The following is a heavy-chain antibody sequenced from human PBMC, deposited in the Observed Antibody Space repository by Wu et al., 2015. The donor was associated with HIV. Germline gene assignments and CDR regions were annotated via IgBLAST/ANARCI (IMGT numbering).Heavy chain of an antibody. Sequence: QVQLQESGPGLVKPSETLSLTCTVSGGSMRSYYWTWIRQPPGKAPEWLGYIRDTGDTKHNPSLKSRVTTSLDTSKNQVSLRLTSVTAADTAVYFCARGLVFYWYFDIWGRGTLVTVSS. J-gene: IGHJ2*01. CDR3: ARGLVFYWYFDI. CDR1: GGSMRSYY. CDR2: IRDTGDT. V-gene: IGHV4-59*01. D-gene: IGHD4-11*01.